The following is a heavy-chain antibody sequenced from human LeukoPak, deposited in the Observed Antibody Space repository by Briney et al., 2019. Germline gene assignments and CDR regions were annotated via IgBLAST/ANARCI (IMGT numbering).Heavy chain of an antibody. Sequence: PGGSLRLSCAASGFTFSSYGMHWIRQAPGKGLEWVAVISYDGSNKHYADSVKGRFTISRDNSKNTLYLQMNSLRAEDTAVYYCATHPRLERHPLLDYWGQGTLVTVSS. V-gene: IGHV3-30*03. CDR1: GFTFSSYG. J-gene: IGHJ4*02. CDR2: ISYDGSNK. CDR3: ATHPRLERHPLLDY. D-gene: IGHD1-1*01.